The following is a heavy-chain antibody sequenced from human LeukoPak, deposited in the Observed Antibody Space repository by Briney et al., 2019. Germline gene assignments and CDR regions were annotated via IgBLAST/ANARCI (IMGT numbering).Heavy chain of an antibody. D-gene: IGHD5-12*01. CDR3: ARDRVATRVDYYYYYGMDV. J-gene: IGHJ6*02. CDR2: TYYRSKWYN. Sequence: SQTLSLTCAISGDSVSSNSAAWNWIRQSPSRGLEWLGRTYYRSKWYNDYAVSVKSRITINPDTSKNQFSLQLNSATPEDTAVYYCARDRVATRVDYYYYYGMDVWGQGTTVTVSS. V-gene: IGHV6-1*01. CDR1: GDSVSSNSAA.